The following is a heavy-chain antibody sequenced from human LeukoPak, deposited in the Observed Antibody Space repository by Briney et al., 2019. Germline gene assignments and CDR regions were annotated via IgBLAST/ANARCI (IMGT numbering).Heavy chain of an antibody. V-gene: IGHV3-21*01. D-gene: IGHD4-17*01. Sequence: PGGSLRLSCAASGFTFSSYSMNWVRQAPGKGLEWVSSISSSSSYIYYADSVKGRFTISRDNAKNSLYLQMNSLRAEDTAVYYCARGGMTTVTTGNYWGQGTLVTVSS. CDR2: ISSSSSYI. CDR3: ARGGMTTVTTGNY. CDR1: GFTFSSYS. J-gene: IGHJ4*02.